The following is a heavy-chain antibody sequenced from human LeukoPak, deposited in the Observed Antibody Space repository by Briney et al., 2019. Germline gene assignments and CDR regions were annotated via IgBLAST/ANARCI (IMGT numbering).Heavy chain of an antibody. J-gene: IGHJ5*02. CDR1: GFTFSSDA. CDR2: ISGSGGST. V-gene: IGHV3-23*01. CDR3: AKSVTADP. Sequence: GGSLRLSCAASGFTFSSDAMSWVRRAPGKGLEWVSSISGSGGSTNYADSVKGRLTISRDNSRNTVYLQMNSLRAEDTAVYYCAKSVTADPWGQGTLVTVSS. D-gene: IGHD4-23*01.